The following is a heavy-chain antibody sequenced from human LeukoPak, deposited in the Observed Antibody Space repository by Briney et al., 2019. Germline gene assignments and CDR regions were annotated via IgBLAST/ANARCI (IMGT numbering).Heavy chain of an antibody. V-gene: IGHV1-18*01. D-gene: IGHD2-2*01. CDR2: ISGYNGHT. J-gene: IGHJ4*02. CDR3: ARGRDQLLLDS. CDR1: GYIFGSYY. Sequence: ASVTVSCTASGYIFGSYYINWVRQAPGQGLEWMGSISGYNGHTNYAQKFQGRITMTTDTSTSTAYMEQRSLTSDDTAVYFCARGRDQLLLDSWGQGTLVTVSS.